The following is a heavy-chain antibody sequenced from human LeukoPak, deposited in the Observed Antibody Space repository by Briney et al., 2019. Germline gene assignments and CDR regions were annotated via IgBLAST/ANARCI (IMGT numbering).Heavy chain of an antibody. J-gene: IGHJ6*02. V-gene: IGHV1-18*01. CDR1: GYTFTSYG. CDR3: ARDPPLGGRVDSGYDWTYYYYGMDV. D-gene: IGHD5-12*01. CDR2: ISAYNGNT. Sequence: GASVKVSCKASGYTFTSYGISWVRQAPGQGLEWMGWISAYNGNTNYAQKLQGRVTMTTDTSTSTAYMELRSLRSDDTAVYYCARDPPLGGRVDSGYDWTYYYYGMDVWGQGTTVTVSS.